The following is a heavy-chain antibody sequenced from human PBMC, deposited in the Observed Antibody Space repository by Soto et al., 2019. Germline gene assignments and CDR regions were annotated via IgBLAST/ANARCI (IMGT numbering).Heavy chain of an antibody. CDR1: GFTFSSYW. Sequence: GGSLRLSCAASGFTFSSYWMHWVRQAPGKGLVWVSRINSDGSSTSYADSVKGRFTISRDNAKNTLYLQMNSLRAEDTAVYYCARSGYSSSWYLTIRHYYYYGMDVWGQGTTVTVSS. J-gene: IGHJ6*02. CDR3: ARSGYSSSWYLTIRHYYYYGMDV. D-gene: IGHD6-13*01. CDR2: INSDGSST. V-gene: IGHV3-74*01.